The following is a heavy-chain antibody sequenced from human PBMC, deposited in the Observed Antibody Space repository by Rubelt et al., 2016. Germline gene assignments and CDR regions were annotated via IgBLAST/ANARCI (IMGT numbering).Heavy chain of an antibody. Sequence: QLQLQESGPGLVKPSETLSLTCTVSGGSISSSSYYWGWIRQPPGKGLEWIGSIYYSGNTYYNPSLKSRVTISVDTSKNQFSLKLSSVTAAETAVYYCARPSSSGSYGYWGQGTLVTVSS. CDR1: GGSISSSSYY. CDR2: IYYSGNT. J-gene: IGHJ4*02. D-gene: IGHD1-26*01. V-gene: IGHV4-39*01. CDR3: ARPSSSGSYGY.